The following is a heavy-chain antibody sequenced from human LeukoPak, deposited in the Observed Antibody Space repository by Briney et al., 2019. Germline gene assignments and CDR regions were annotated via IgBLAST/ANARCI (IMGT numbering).Heavy chain of an antibody. CDR1: GGSVSSSPYW. J-gene: IGHJ4*02. CDR3: ARRAYGIGFGY. CDR2: IYYTGST. D-gene: IGHD1-14*01. V-gene: IGHV4-39*01. Sequence: SETLSLTCTVSGGSVSSSPYWWGWIRQPPGKGLEWIGTIYYTGSTFYNPSLKSRVTIPADTSSNQFSLKLTSVTAADTAVYYCARRAYGIGFGYWGQGTVVTVSS.